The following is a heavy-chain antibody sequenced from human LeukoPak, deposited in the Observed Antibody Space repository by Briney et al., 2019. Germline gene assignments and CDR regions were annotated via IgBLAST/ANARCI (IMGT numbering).Heavy chain of an antibody. D-gene: IGHD2-8*02. CDR2: IAHHGNNK. CDR3: AKDGSWSCTD. V-gene: IGHV3-30*02. CDR1: GFTFSSSA. Sequence: GGSLRLSCGASGFTFSSSAMHWVRQGPGKGLEWVAYIAHHGNNKYYADSVKGRFTISRDNSKGSLYLQMNSLKADDTAVYYCAKDGSWSCTDWGQGTLVRVSS. J-gene: IGHJ4*02.